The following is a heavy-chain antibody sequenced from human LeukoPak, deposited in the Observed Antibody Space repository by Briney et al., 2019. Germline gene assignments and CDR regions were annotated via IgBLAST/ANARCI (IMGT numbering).Heavy chain of an antibody. CDR2: IWYDGSNK. CDR3: ASTSGWYEPIDY. D-gene: IGHD6-19*01. CDR1: GFTFSSYG. V-gene: IGHV3-33*01. Sequence: GGSLRLSCAASGFTFSSYGMHWVRQAPGKGLEWVAVIWYDGSNKYYADSVKGRFTISRDNSKNTLYLQMSSLRAEDTAVYYCASTSGWYEPIDYWGQGTLVTVSS. J-gene: IGHJ4*02.